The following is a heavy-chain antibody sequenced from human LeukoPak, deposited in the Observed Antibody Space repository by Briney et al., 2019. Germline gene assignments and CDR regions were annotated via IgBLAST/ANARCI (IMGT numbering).Heavy chain of an antibody. D-gene: IGHD3-9*01. CDR1: GFTFSDYY. J-gene: IGHJ4*02. V-gene: IGHV3-11*01. Sequence: KSGGSLRLSCAASGFTFSDYYMSWIRQAPGKGLDWISYISSRGGTIYYADSVKGRFAISRDNAKNSLFLQMNSLRAEDTAVYYCARADTPAYYNVSRPPSYWGQGTLVTVSS. CDR2: ISSRGGTI. CDR3: ARADTPAYYNVSRPPSY.